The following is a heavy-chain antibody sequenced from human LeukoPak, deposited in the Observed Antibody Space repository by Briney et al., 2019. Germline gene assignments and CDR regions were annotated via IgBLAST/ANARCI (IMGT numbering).Heavy chain of an antibody. CDR1: GFTVSNNY. D-gene: IGHD5-12*01. V-gene: IGHV3-66*01. CDR2: IYAGGST. Sequence: GGSLRLSCAASGFTVSNNYMSWVRQAPGKGLEWVSVIYAGGSTYYADSVKGRFIISRDNSKNALYLQMNSLRAEDTAVYYCARDHRYAFDNWGQGTLVTVSS. J-gene: IGHJ4*02. CDR3: ARDHRYAFDN.